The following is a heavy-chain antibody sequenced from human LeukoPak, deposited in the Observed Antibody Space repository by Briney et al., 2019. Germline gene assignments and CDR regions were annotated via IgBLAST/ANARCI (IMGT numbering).Heavy chain of an antibody. J-gene: IGHJ4*02. Sequence: GGSLRLSCAASGFTFSSFAMSWVRQAPGKGLEWVSAISGNGFSANYADSVKGRFTISRDNSKNTLYLQMNSLRVEDTAVYYCARIPQAAIYTVPNFDYWGQGTLVTVSS. CDR3: ARIPQAAIYTVPNFDY. CDR2: ISGNGFSA. CDR1: GFTFSSFA. D-gene: IGHD3-16*01. V-gene: IGHV3-23*01.